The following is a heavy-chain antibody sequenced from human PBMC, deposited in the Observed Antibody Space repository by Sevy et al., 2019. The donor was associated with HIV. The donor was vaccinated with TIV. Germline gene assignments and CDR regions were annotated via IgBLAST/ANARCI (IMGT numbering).Heavy chain of an antibody. CDR1: GFDFNHHW. J-gene: IGHJ4*02. CDR2: IKQDGSET. V-gene: IGHV3-7*01. D-gene: IGHD4-4*01. CDR3: ARLPTGLQSFNYLVSTYFDS. Sequence: GGSLRLSCAASGFDFNHHWMSWVRQAPQKGLEWVANIKQDGSETYYVDSLEGRFTISRDEAKNSLSLQINDLRAEDSAVYYCARLPTGLQSFNYLVSTYFDSWGQGTLVTVSS.